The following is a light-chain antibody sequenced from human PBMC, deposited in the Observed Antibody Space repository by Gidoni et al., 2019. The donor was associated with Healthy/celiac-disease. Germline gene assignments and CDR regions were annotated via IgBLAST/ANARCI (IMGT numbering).Light chain of an antibody. CDR2: AAS. J-gene: IGKJ1*01. Sequence: QSPSSLSASVGDRVTITCRASQSISSYLNWYQQKPGKAPKLLIYAASSLQSGVPSRFSGSGSGTDFTLTISSLQPEDFATYYCQQSYSTPRTFGQGTKVEIK. CDR1: QSISSY. CDR3: QQSYSTPRT. V-gene: IGKV1-39*01.